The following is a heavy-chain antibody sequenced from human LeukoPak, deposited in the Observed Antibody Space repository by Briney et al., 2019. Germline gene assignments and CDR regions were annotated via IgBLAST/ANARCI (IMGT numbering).Heavy chain of an antibody. J-gene: IGHJ4*02. Sequence: GGSLRLSCAASGFPFTTYGMHWVRHAPGKGLEWVAVTWYDGSKKFYVDSVKGRFTISRDISKNTLYLQMNGLRAEDTAVYYCAREGGVFDSSGYFDYWAREPWSPSPQ. CDR2: TWYDGSKK. D-gene: IGHD3-22*01. V-gene: IGHV3-33*01. CDR3: AREGGVFDSSGYFDY. CDR1: GFPFTTYG.